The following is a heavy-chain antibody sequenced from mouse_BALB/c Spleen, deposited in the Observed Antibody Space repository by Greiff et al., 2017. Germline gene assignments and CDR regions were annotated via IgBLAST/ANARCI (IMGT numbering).Heavy chain of an antibody. D-gene: IGHD2-4*01. J-gene: IGHJ2*01. CDR2: IDPSDSYT. V-gene: IGHV1S127*01. CDR3: TKGGLRLYYFDY. Sequence: QVQLQQPGAELVKPGASVKMSCKASGYTFTSYWMHWVKQRPGQGLEWIGTIDPSDSYTSYNQKFKGKATLTVDTSSSTAYMQLSSLTSEDSAVYYCTKGGLRLYYFDYWGQGTTLTVSS. CDR1: GYTFTSYW.